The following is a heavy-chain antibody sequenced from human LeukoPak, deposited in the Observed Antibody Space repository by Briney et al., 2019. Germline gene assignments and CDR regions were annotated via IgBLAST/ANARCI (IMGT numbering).Heavy chain of an antibody. V-gene: IGHV3-23*01. J-gene: IGHJ4*02. D-gene: IGHD4-23*01. CDR1: GFTFSSYA. CDR2: IGGSGGST. Sequence: GGSLRLSCAASGFTFSSYAMSWVRQAPGKGLEWVSAIGGSGGSTYYADSVKGRFTISRDNSKNTLYLQMNSLRAEDTAVYYCAKDAGDYGGNSNYFDYWGQGTLVTVSS. CDR3: AKDAGDYGGNSNYFDY.